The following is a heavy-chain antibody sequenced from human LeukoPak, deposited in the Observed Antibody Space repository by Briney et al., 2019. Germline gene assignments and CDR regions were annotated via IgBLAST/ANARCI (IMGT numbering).Heavy chain of an antibody. J-gene: IGHJ3*01. D-gene: IGHD2-8*01. CDR2: ISNNGGYT. CDR3: ARVQGHPPNGLDV. CDR1: GFTFSSSA. V-gene: IGHV3-23*01. Sequence: GGSLRLSCAASGFTFSSSAMSWVRQAPGKGLEWVSAISNNGGYTYYADSVQDRFTISRDNAKNTLYLQMNSLRAEDTAVYYCARVQGHPPNGLDVWGQGTMVTVSS.